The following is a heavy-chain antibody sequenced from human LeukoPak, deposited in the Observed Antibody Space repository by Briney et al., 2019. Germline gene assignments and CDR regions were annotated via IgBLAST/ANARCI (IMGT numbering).Heavy chain of an antibody. CDR2: MNPNSGNT. D-gene: IGHD3-10*01. V-gene: IGHV1-8*01. CDR3: AVVVRGVIPFDY. CDR1: GYTFTSYD. J-gene: IGHJ4*02. Sequence: VASVKVSCKASGYTFTSYDINWVRQATGQGLEWMGWMNPNSGNTGYAQKFQGRVTMTRNTSISTAYMELSSLRSEDTAVYYCAVVVRGVIPFDYWGQGTLVTVSS.